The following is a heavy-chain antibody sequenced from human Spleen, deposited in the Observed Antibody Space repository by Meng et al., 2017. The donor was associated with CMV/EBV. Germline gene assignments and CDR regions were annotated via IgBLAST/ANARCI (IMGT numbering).Heavy chain of an antibody. J-gene: IGHJ4*02. Sequence: GESLKISCAASGFIFSNYGMHWVRQAPGKGLEWVAFIRYDGSDKYYADSVKGRFTISRDNSKNTLYLQMNSLRAEDTAVYYCAKQQWYDYWGQGTLVTVSS. V-gene: IGHV3-30*02. D-gene: IGHD6-19*01. CDR1: GFIFSNYG. CDR2: IRYDGSDK. CDR3: AKQQWYDY.